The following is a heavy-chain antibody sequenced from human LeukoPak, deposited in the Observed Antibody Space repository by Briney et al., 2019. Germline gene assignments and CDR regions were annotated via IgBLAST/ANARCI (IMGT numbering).Heavy chain of an antibody. D-gene: IGHD3-16*01. CDR1: GFTFSSYG. CDR3: ARGGTDHDAFDI. Sequence: GGSLRLSCAASGFTFSSYGMHWVRQAPGKGLEWVAVIWYDGSNKYYADSVKGRFTISRDNSKNTLYLQMNSRRAEDTAVYYCARGGTDHDAFDIWGQGTMVTVSS. CDR2: IWYDGSNK. V-gene: IGHV3-33*01. J-gene: IGHJ3*02.